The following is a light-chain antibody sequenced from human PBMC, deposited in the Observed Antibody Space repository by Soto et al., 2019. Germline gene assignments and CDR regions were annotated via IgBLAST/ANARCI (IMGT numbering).Light chain of an antibody. Sequence: QSVLTQPASVSGSPGQSITISCTGTSSDVGGYNYVSWYQQHPGKDPKLMIYDVSNRPSGVSNRFSGSKSGNTASLTISGLQAEDEADYYCSSYTSSSTPRYVFGTGTKLTVL. CDR2: DVS. V-gene: IGLV2-14*01. J-gene: IGLJ1*01. CDR1: SSDVGGYNY. CDR3: SSYTSSSTPRYV.